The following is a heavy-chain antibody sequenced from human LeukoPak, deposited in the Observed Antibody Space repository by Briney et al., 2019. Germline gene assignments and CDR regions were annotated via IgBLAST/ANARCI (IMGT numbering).Heavy chain of an antibody. CDR3: ARELDEFGYYYGMDV. Sequence: PGGSLRLSCAASGFTFSSYGMHWVRQAPGKGLEWVAVIWYDGNNKYYADSVKGRFTISRDNSKNTLYLQMNSLRAEDTAVYYCARELDEFGYYYGMDVWGQGATVTVSS. CDR1: GFTFSSYG. D-gene: IGHD3-16*01. J-gene: IGHJ6*02. V-gene: IGHV3-33*01. CDR2: IWYDGNNK.